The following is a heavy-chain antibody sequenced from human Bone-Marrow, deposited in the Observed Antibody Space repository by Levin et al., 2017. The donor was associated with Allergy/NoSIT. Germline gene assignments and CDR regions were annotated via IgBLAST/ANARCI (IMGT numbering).Heavy chain of an antibody. V-gene: IGHV3-11*01. D-gene: IGHD2/OR15-2a*01. CDR2: ISHSLHVT. CDR3: ARGRYYLLGSKNDAFDF. CDR1: GFIFGDYY. J-gene: IGHJ3*01. Sequence: GGSLRLSCGASGFIFGDYYMSWIRQAPGKGLEWISYISHSLHVTFYADSVKGRFTISRDNAKNSLSLQLNSLRAEDTAVYYCARGRYYLLGSKNDAFDFWGQGTMVTVSS.